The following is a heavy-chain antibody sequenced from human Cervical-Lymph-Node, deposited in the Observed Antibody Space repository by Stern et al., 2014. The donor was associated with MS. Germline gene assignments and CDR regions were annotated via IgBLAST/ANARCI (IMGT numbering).Heavy chain of an antibody. CDR1: GGSITSHY. V-gene: IGHV4-59*11. J-gene: IGHJ4*02. CDR2: VYYTGTT. CDR3: ARDEGGSYDH. D-gene: IGHD1-26*01. Sequence: QLQLQESGPGLVKPAETLSLTCTISGGSITSHYWSWIRQPPGKGLEYIGYVYYTGTTNYNPSLNGRVAISVDTSKNQFFLELSSVTAADTAVYFCARDEGGSYDHWGQGTLVTVSS.